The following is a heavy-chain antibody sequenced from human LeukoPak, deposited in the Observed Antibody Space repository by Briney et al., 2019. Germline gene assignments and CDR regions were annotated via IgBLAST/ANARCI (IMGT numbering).Heavy chain of an antibody. V-gene: IGHV3-21*01. Sequence: KPGGSLRLSCAASGFTFSSYRMNWVRQAPGKGLEWVSSISSSSSYIYYADSMKGRFTISRDNAKNSLYLQMNSLRAEDTAVYYCARDHVSDGFDYWGQGTLVTVSS. J-gene: IGHJ4*02. CDR2: ISSSSSYI. CDR1: GFTFSSYR. CDR3: ARDHVSDGFDY.